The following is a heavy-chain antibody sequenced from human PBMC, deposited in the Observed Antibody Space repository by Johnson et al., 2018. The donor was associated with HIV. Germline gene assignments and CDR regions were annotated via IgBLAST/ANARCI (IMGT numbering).Heavy chain of an antibody. CDR2: ISYDGNNI. J-gene: IGHJ3*01. D-gene: IGHD6-6*01. V-gene: IGHV3-30*03. CDR3: ARVHIAARWSNAFDF. CDR1: GFTFGSYG. Sequence: QMLLVESGGGVVQPGRSLRLSCAASGFTFGSYGIHWVRQVPGKGLEWVAVISYDGNNISYSDSVKGRFPISRANSKHTLYLKMDALRPGDTGIYYRARVHIAARWSNAFDFWGQGTMVTVSS.